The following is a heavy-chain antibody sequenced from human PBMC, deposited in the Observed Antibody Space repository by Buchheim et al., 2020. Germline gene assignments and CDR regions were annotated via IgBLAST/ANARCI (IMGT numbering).Heavy chain of an antibody. V-gene: IGHV4-61*02. J-gene: IGHJ4*02. Sequence: QVQLQESGPGLVKPSQTLSLTCTVSGGSISSGSYYWSWIRQPAGKGLEWIGRAYTSGRTDYNPSLQSRVTLSVATSENQFSLKLSSVTAADTAVYFCASGSDYGDRRGLDYWGQGTL. D-gene: IGHD4-17*01. CDR1: GGSISSGSYY. CDR2: AYTSGRT. CDR3: ASGSDYGDRRGLDY.